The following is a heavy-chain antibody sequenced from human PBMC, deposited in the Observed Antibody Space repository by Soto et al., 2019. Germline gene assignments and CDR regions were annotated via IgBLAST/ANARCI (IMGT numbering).Heavy chain of an antibody. D-gene: IGHD3-10*01. Sequence: GGSLRLSCAASGFTFSMYWMHWVRQVPGKGPEWVSRINDDGSSTNYAGSVKGRFTISRDNAKNTLYLQMNDLRAEDTAVYYCTRGPRSTSTGTGAFWGQGTLVTVSS. V-gene: IGHV3-74*01. CDR3: TRGPRSTSTGTGAF. CDR1: GFTFSMYW. J-gene: IGHJ4*02. CDR2: INDDGSST.